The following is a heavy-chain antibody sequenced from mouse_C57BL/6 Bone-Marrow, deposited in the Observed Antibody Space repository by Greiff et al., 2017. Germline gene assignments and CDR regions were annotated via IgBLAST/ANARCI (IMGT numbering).Heavy chain of an antibody. CDR2: IFPGDGDT. J-gene: IGHJ3*01. CDR1: GYAFSSYW. V-gene: IGHV1-80*01. Sequence: VQLVESGAELVKPGASVKISCKASGYAFSSYWMNWVNQRPGKGLEWIGQIFPGDGDTKYNGKFKGKATLTADKSSSTAYMQLISRTSEDSAVYFCARGAYWGQGTLVTVSA. CDR3: ARGAY.